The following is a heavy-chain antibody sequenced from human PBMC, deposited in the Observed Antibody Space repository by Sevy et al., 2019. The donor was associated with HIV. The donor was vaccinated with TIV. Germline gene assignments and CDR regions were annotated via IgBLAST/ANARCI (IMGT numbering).Heavy chain of an antibody. CDR1: GFTFEYAW. D-gene: IGHD3-3*02. V-gene: IGHV3-15*01. CDR3: ISQMTSEDYFHS. J-gene: IGHJ4*02. Sequence: GGSLRLSCAASGFTFEYAWMSWVRQAPGKGLEWVGRIKSQRDGGTPEYSAPLKGRFTISRDDSKDTLHLQINSLKTDDTAVYYCISQMTSEDYFHSWGQGTLVTVSS. CDR2: IKSQRDGGTP.